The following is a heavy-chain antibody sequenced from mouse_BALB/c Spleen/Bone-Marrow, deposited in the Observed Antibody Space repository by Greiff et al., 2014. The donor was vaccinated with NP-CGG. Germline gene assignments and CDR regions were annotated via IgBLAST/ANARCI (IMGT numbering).Heavy chain of an antibody. V-gene: IGHV1S135*01. Sequence: VQLKESGPELAKPGASVKVSCKASGYSFTDYNMYWVKQSHGKSLERIGYIDPYNGGTSYNQKFKGKATLTVDKSSSTAFMHLNSLTSEDSAVYYCASYHSSGYAMDYWGQGTSVTVSS. CDR1: GYSFTDYN. CDR3: ASYHSSGYAMDY. CDR2: IDPYNGGT. J-gene: IGHJ4*01. D-gene: IGHD3-1*01.